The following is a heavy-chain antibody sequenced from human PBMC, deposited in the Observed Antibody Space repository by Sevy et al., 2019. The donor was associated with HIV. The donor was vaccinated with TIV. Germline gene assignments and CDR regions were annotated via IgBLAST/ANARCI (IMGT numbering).Heavy chain of an antibody. D-gene: IGHD3-22*01. Sequence: GGSLRLSCAASGFTFSNAWMSWVRQAPGTGLEWVGRIKSKTDGGTTDYPAPVKGRFTISRDDSKNTLYLQMNSLKIEDTAVYYCTTEITMIVVVIKGNYWGQGTLVTVSS. CDR1: GFTFSNAW. CDR2: IKSKTDGGTT. CDR3: TTEITMIVVVIKGNY. J-gene: IGHJ4*02. V-gene: IGHV3-15*01.